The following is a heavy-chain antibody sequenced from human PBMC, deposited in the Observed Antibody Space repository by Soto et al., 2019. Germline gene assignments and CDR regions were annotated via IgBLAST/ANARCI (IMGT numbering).Heavy chain of an antibody. V-gene: IGHV4-59*01. Sequence: QVQLQESGPGLVKPSETLSLTCTVSGGSISTYYWSWIRQPPGKGLQWIGYIYYSGSTNCNPSLTSRVTMSVDTSKNHFSLKLSSVTAADTAVYYCARAFGGYGSGSYYATWGQGTLVTVSS. CDR1: GGSISTYY. D-gene: IGHD3-10*01. CDR3: ARAFGGYGSGSYYAT. CDR2: IYYSGST. J-gene: IGHJ5*02.